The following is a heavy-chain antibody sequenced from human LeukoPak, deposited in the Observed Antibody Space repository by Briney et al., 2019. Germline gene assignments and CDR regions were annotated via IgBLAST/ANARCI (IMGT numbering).Heavy chain of an antibody. CDR1: GFTFSSYA. V-gene: IGHV3-33*01. CDR3: ARDRVAVAATEGYYFDY. D-gene: IGHD2-15*01. CDR2: IWYDGSNK. Sequence: GRSLRLSCAASGFTFSSYAMHWVRQAPGKGLEWVAVIWYDGSNKYYADSVKGRFTISRDNSKNTLYLQMNGLRAEDTAVYYCARDRVAVAATEGYYFDYRGQGTLVTVSS. J-gene: IGHJ4*02.